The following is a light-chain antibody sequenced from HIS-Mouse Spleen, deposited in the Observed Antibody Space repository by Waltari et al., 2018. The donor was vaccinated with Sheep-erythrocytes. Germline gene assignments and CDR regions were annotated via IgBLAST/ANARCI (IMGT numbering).Light chain of an antibody. CDR3: SSYAGSNNWV. J-gene: IGLJ3*02. Sequence: QSALTQPRSVSGSPGQSVTISCTGTSSDVGCYNYFSWYQQHPGKAPKLMIYDVSRRPSGVPDRFSGSKSGNTASLTISGLQAEDEADYYCSSYAGSNNWVFGGGTKLTVL. CDR1: SSDVGCYNY. CDR2: DVS. V-gene: IGLV2-11*01.